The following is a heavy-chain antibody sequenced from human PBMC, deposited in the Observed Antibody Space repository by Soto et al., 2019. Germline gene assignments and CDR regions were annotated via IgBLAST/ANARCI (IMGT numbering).Heavy chain of an antibody. Sequence: SETLSLTCSVSAGSLSNYYWTWIRQSPGKGLEWIGEIYHTGSTKYNPSLKSRVAISVDMSKNQFSLTLNSVTPADTAVYYCARGGRGSGLYFLYYFDLWGQGTLVTVSS. V-gene: IGHV4-59*01. CDR1: AGSLSNYY. CDR2: IYHTGST. CDR3: ARGGRGSGLYFLYYFDL. J-gene: IGHJ4*02. D-gene: IGHD6-19*01.